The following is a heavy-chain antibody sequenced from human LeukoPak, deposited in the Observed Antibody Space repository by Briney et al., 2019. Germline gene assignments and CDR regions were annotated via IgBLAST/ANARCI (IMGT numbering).Heavy chain of an antibody. J-gene: IGHJ4*02. CDR3: ATDPRGYSGPDY. Sequence: ASVKVSCKVSGYTLTELSMHWVRQAPGKGLEWMGGFDPEDGETVYAQKFQGRVTMTEDTSTDTAYMELSSPRSEDTAVYYCATDPRGYSGPDYWGQGTLVTVSS. D-gene: IGHD5-12*01. V-gene: IGHV1-24*01. CDR2: FDPEDGET. CDR1: GYTLTELS.